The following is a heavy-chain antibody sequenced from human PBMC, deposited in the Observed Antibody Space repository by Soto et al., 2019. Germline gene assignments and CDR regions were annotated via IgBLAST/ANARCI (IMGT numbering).Heavy chain of an antibody. V-gene: IGHV4-59*11. Sequence: LSXTCSVSGVSIGSHFCSWIRQAPGKGPELVGYIYHTVNTNYNPALKSRVTISVDKSQNHFSLNVTSVTAADTAVYYCARSSGFFGISLLDMWGQGDLVTVSS. J-gene: IGHJ4*01. CDR3: ARSSGFFGISLLDM. CDR1: GVSIGSHF. CDR2: IYHTVNT. D-gene: IGHD3-3*01.